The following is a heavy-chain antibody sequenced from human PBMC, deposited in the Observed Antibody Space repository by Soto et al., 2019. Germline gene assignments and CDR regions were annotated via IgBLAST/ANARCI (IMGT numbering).Heavy chain of an antibody. J-gene: IGHJ5*02. V-gene: IGHV3-74*01. CDR3: ARAAYGEYWFDP. CDR1: GFTFSAYW. CDR2: INGDGRTT. Sequence: EVQLVESGGGVVPPGGSLRLSCAASGFTFSAYWMRWVRQAPGKGLMWVSRINGDGRTTSYADSVKGRFTISRENAKNTLYLQMNSLRAEDTAVYYCARAAYGEYWFDPWGQGTLVTVSS. D-gene: IGHD4-17*01.